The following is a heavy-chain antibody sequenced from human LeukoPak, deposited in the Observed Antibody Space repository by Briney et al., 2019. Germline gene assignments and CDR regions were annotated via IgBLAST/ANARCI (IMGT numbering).Heavy chain of an antibody. CDR1: GGSISSSSYY. CDR2: IYYSGST. J-gene: IGHJ3*02. V-gene: IGHV4-39*07. CDR3: ARASSPDAFDI. Sequence: SETLSLTCTVSGGSISSSSYYWGWIRQPPGKGLEWIGYIYYSGSTYYNPSLKSRVTISVDTSKNQFSLKLSSVTAADTAVYYCARASSPDAFDIWGQGTMVTVSS. D-gene: IGHD6-13*01.